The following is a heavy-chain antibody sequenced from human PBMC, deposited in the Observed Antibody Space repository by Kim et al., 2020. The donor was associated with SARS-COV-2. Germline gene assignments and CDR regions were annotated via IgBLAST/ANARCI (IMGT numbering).Heavy chain of an antibody. CDR3: AKDVAVTTLYYFDD. Sequence: GGSLRLSCAASGFTFSSYGMHWVRQAPGKGLEWVAVISYDGSNKYYADSVKGRFTISRDNSKNTLYLQMNSLRAEDTAVYYCAKDVAVTTLYYFDDWGQG. CDR2: ISYDGSNK. D-gene: IGHD4-4*01. J-gene: IGHJ4*02. V-gene: IGHV3-30*18. CDR1: GFTFSSYG.